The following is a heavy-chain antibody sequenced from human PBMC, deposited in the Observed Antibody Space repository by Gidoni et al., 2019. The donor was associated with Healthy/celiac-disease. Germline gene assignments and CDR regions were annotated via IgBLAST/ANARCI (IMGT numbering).Heavy chain of an antibody. CDR1: GYSISSGYD. J-gene: IGHJ4*02. CDR3: ARDPAYYFDY. CDR2: IYHSGST. V-gene: IGHV4-38-2*02. Sequence: QVQLQESGPGLVTPSETLSLTCAVSGYSISSGYDWGWIRPPPGKGLEWIGSIYHSGSTYYNPSLKSRVTISVDTSKNQFSLKLSSVTAADTAVYYCARDPAYYFDYWGQGTLVTVSS.